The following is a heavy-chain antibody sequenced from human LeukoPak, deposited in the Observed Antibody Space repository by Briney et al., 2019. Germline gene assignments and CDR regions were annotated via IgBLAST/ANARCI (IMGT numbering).Heavy chain of an antibody. CDR1: GGTFSSYA. CDR2: IIPILGIA. CDR3: ALEGYGGNSGPPFYYYYYMDV. J-gene: IGHJ6*03. V-gene: IGHV1-69*04. D-gene: IGHD4-23*01. Sequence: SVKVSCKASGGTFSSYAISWVRQAPGQGLEWMGRIIPILGIANYAQKFQGRVTITADKSTSTAYMELSSLRSEDTAVYYCALEGYGGNSGPPFYYYYYMDVWGKGTTVTVSS.